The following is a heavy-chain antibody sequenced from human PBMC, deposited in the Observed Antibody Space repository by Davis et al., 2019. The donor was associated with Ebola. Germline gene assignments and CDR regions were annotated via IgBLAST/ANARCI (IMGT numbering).Heavy chain of an antibody. CDR3: ARGRY. Sequence: MPSETLSLTCAVYGGSFSGYYWSFLRPPPGPVLECIGEINHSGSTNYNPALKRRGTISVDTSKNQFSLKLSSVTAADTAVYYGARGRYWGQGTLVTVSS. CDR1: GGSFSGYY. V-gene: IGHV4-34*01. CDR2: INHSGST. J-gene: IGHJ4*02.